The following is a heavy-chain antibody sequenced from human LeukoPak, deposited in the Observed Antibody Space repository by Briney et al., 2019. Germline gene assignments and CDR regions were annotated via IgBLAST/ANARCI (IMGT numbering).Heavy chain of an antibody. CDR3: ARDGLRNIVVVPAASAGGLYFDY. J-gene: IGHJ4*02. CDR2: ISYDGSNK. D-gene: IGHD2-2*01. V-gene: IGHV3-30*03. Sequence: GGSLRLSCAASGFTFSSYGMHWVRQAPGKGLEWVAVISYDGSNKYYADSVRGRFTISRDNSKNTLYLQMNSLRAEDTAVYYCARDGLRNIVVVPAASAGGLYFDYWGQGTLVTVSS. CDR1: GFTFSSYG.